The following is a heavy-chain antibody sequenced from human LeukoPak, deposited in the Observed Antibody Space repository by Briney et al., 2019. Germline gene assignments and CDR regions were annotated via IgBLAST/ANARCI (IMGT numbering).Heavy chain of an antibody. CDR3: VRDFDWGPDY. D-gene: IGHD3-9*01. Sequence: ASVKVSCKASGYTFTGHYLHWVRQAPGQGLKWMGWIYGHDGGTNFAQKFQDRVTMTRDTSITTAYMELTSLTPDDTAVYYCVRDFDWGPDYWGQGTLVTVSS. CDR2: IYGHDGGT. J-gene: IGHJ4*02. V-gene: IGHV1-2*02. CDR1: GYTFTGHY.